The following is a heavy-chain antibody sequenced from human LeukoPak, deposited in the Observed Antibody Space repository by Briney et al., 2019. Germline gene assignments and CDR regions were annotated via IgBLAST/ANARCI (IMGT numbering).Heavy chain of an antibody. V-gene: IGHV6-1*01. D-gene: IGHD3-10*01. CDR2: TYSRSRWYQ. CDR1: GDSVSGNTTA. CDR3: ARGISRFNWFDT. Sequence: PSQTLSLTCAISGDSVSGNTTAWNWIRQSPSRGLEWLGRTYSRSRWYQDYAVSVTSRISISADTSKNQFSLQLISVTPDDTAIYFCARGISRFNWFDTWGQGSLVTVSS. J-gene: IGHJ5*02.